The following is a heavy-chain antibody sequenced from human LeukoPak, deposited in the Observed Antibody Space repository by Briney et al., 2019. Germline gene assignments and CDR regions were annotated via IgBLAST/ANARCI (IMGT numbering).Heavy chain of an antibody. CDR2: INEDGSEK. D-gene: IGHD4-17*01. CDR1: GFTFSTYW. Sequence: GGSLRLSCAASGFTFSTYWMSWVRQAPGKGLEWVANINEDGSEKYYVDSVKGRFIISRDNAKNLLYLQMNSLRAEDTAVYYCARDRGDTFDPWGQGTLVTVSS. J-gene: IGHJ5*02. CDR3: ARDRGDTFDP. V-gene: IGHV3-7*03.